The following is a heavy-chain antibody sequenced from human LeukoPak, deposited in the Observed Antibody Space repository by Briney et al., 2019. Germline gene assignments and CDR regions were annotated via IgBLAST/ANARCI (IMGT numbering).Heavy chain of an antibody. CDR3: ASSGGSGSYLSAGYFDY. D-gene: IGHD3-10*01. Sequence: SVKVSCKASGDTFSRYAISWVRQAPGQGLEWMGGIIPLFATTNYAQKFQGRVTITADESTSTAYMELSSLRSEDTAVYYCASSGGSGSYLSAGYFDYWGQGTLVTVSS. J-gene: IGHJ4*02. V-gene: IGHV1-69*13. CDR1: GDTFSRYA. CDR2: IIPLFATT.